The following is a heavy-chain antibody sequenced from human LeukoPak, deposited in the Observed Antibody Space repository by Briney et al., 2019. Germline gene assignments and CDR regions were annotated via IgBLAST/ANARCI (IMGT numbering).Heavy chain of an antibody. Sequence: SQTLSLTCTVSGGSIRSGAYYWSWIRQPAGKGLEWIGRIYFSGTTNYNPSLKSRVNISVDTSKNQFSLKLSSVTAADTAVYYCARHYAARHFDYWGQGTLVTVSS. CDR3: ARHYAARHFDY. V-gene: IGHV4-61*02. D-gene: IGHD6-6*01. CDR2: IYFSGTT. CDR1: GGSIRSGAYY. J-gene: IGHJ4*02.